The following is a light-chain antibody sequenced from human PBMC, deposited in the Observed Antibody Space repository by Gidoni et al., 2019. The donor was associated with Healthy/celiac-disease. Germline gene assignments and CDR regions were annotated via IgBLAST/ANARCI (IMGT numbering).Light chain of an antibody. CDR1: SSDVGSYNR. Sequence: QSALTQPPSVSGSPGQSVTISCTGTSSDVGSYNRVSWYQQPPGTAPQLMIYEVSNRPSGVPDRFSGSKSGNTASLTISGLQAEDEADYYCSSYTSSSTSGVFGGGTKLTVL. V-gene: IGLV2-18*02. J-gene: IGLJ3*02. CDR2: EVS. CDR3: SSYTSSSTSGV.